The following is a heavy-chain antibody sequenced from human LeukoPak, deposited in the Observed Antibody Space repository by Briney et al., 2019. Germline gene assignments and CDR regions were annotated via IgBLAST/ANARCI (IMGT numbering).Heavy chain of an antibody. Sequence: SETLPLTCTVSGGSISSSSYYWGWIRQPPGKGLEWIGSIYYSGSTYYNPSLKSRVTISVDTSKNQFSLKLSSVTAADTAVYYCARDGGIVGATIDYWGQGTLVTVSS. V-gene: IGHV4-39*07. J-gene: IGHJ4*02. CDR1: GGSISSSSYY. CDR2: IYYSGST. CDR3: ARDGGIVGATIDY. D-gene: IGHD1-26*01.